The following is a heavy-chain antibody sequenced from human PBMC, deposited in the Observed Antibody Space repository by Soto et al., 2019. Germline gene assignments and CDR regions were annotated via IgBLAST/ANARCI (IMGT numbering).Heavy chain of an antibody. J-gene: IGHJ3*02. D-gene: IGHD2-2*01. CDR1: GGSISSYY. CDR3: ARGRGYCSSTSCFNDAFDI. Sequence: PSETLSLTCTVSGGSISSYYWSWIRQPPGKGLEWIGYIYYSGSTNYNPSLKSRVTISVDTSKNQFSLKLSSVTAADTAVYYCARGRGYCSSTSCFNDAFDIWGQGXMVTVSS. V-gene: IGHV4-59*01. CDR2: IYYSGST.